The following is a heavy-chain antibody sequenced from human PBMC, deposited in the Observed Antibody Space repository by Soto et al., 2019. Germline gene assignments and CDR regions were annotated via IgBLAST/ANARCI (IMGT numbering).Heavy chain of an antibody. CDR1: GFTFSSYA. CDR2: ISGSGVST. D-gene: IGHD6-13*01. V-gene: IGHV3-23*01. J-gene: IGHJ4*02. CDR3: AKEYEYSSSWERIDY. Sequence: GGSLRLSCAASGFTFSSYAMSWVRQAPGKGLEWASAISGSGVSTYYADSVKGRFTISRDNSKNTLYLQMNSLRAEDTAVYYCAKEYEYSSSWERIDYWGQGTLVTVSS.